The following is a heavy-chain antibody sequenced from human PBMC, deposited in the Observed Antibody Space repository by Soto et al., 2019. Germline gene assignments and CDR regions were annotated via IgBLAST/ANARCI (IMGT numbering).Heavy chain of an antibody. V-gene: IGHV3-21*01. D-gene: IGHD3-3*01. J-gene: IGHJ4*02. CDR1: GFTFKNYG. Sequence: GGSLRLSCETSGFTFKNYGIIWVRQAPGKGLEWVSSISSTSSFIYYSGSVQGRFIMSRENSRSTVYLKMNVLRAEDSCMYYCARGVDSNTISAEVLEYSDFWGQGTLVTVPS. CDR3: ARGVDSNTISAEVLEYSDF. CDR2: ISSTSSFI.